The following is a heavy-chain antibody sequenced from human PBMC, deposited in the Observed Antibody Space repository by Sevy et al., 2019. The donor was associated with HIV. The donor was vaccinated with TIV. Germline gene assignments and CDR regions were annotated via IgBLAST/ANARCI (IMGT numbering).Heavy chain of an antibody. CDR1: GGSFSGYY. V-gene: IGHV4-34*01. CDR3: ARVLGILDYSYGLDV. CDR2: INYTGNT. D-gene: IGHD3-16*01. Sequence: SETLSLTCGVYGGSFSGYYWNWIRQSPGKGLEWIGEINYTGNTNYNPSLKSRVFISIDTSRNEIFLELNSLTAAYTAVYYCARVLGILDYSYGLDVWGQGTTVTVSS. J-gene: IGHJ6*02.